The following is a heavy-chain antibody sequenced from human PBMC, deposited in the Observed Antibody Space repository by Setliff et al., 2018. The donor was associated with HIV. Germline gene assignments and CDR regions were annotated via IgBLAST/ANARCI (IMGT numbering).Heavy chain of an antibody. CDR1: GVSFSNYA. V-gene: IGHV1-69*13. CDR3: ARDPFPSTNYYDSSMYPFAQFFEH. D-gene: IGHD3-22*01. CDR2: IIPMFGTT. J-gene: IGHJ1*01. Sequence: SVKVSCKTSGVSFSNYAISWVRQAPGQGLEWVGGIIPMFGTTNYAQKFQGRVTITADESTSTAYMELRSLRPEDTAVYYCARDPFPSTNYYDSSMYPFAQFFEHWGQGTLVTVSS.